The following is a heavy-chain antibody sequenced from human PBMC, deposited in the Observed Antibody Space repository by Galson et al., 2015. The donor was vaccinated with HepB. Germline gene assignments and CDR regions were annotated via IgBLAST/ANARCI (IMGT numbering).Heavy chain of an antibody. D-gene: IGHD2-21*02. CDR3: ARGPAGVTAAVWLHYYYYMDV. J-gene: IGHJ6*03. V-gene: IGHV3-66*01. Sequence: SLRLSCAASGFTVSRNDMNWVRQAPGKGLEWVSLIYSGGTTDYADSVKGRFIISRDNSKNTLFLQMHSLKAEDTAVYFCARGPAGVTAAVWLHYYYYMDVWGTGTTVTVSS. CDR1: GFTVSRND. CDR2: IYSGGTT.